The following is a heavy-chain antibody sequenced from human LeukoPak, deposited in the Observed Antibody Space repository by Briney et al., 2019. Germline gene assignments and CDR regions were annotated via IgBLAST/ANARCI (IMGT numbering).Heavy chain of an antibody. D-gene: IGHD3-10*01. CDR3: ARGFGKLSSVFDY. Sequence: PGGSLRLSCAASGFTFSSYGMHWVRQSPGKGLEWVAVISYDGSNKYYADSVEGRFTISRDNSKNTLYLQMNSLRAEDTAVYYCARGFGKLSSVFDYWGQGTLVTVSS. V-gene: IGHV3-30*03. CDR2: ISYDGSNK. CDR1: GFTFSSYG. J-gene: IGHJ4*02.